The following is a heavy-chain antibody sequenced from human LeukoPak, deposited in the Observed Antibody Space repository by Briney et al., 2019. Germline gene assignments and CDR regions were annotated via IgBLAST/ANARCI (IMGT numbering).Heavy chain of an antibody. D-gene: IGHD3-22*01. V-gene: IGHV1-2*02. CDR3: ARGLPVPYYYDSSGYTEYFQH. J-gene: IGHJ1*01. CDR2: INPNSGGT. Sequence: ASVKVSCKASGYTFTGYYMHWVRQAPGQGLEWMGWINPNSGGTNYAQKFQGRVTITADKSTSTAYMELSSLRSEDTAVYYCARGLPVPYYYDSSGYTEYFQHWGQGTLVTVSS. CDR1: GYTFTGYY.